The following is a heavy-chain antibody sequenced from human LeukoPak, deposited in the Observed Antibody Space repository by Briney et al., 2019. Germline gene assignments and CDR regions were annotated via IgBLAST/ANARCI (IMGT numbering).Heavy chain of an antibody. D-gene: IGHD4-17*01. Sequence: GGSLRLSCAASGFTFSNAWTSWVRQAPGKGLEWVGRIKSKTDGGTTDYAAPVKGRFTISRDDSKNTLYLQMNSLKTEDTAVYYCTTYGDPDYYYYGMDVWGQGTTVTVSS. CDR1: GFTFSNAW. J-gene: IGHJ6*02. V-gene: IGHV3-15*01. CDR3: TTYGDPDYYYYGMDV. CDR2: IKSKTDGGTT.